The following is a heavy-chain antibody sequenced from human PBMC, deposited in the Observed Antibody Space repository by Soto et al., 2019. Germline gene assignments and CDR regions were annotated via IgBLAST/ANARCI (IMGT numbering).Heavy chain of an antibody. CDR2: IYYTGNT. CDR3: ARHADVATNMDLAYFKS. CDR1: GDSLTSGSYY. V-gene: IGHV4-61*01. D-gene: IGHD5-12*01. Sequence: QVQLQESGPGLVQPSETLSLTCTVSGDSLTSGSYYWRWIRQPPGKGPEWIGSIYYTGNTKYSPSVKGRVTLSIDTPKNQFSLRVNSVTAADTAVYYCARHADVATNMDLAYFKSWGEGTLVTVSS. J-gene: IGHJ4*02.